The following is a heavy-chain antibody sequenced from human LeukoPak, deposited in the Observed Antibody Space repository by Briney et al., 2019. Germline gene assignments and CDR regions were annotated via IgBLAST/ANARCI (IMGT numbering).Heavy chain of an antibody. CDR2: INHSGST. CDR3: ASASSGQEGFDY. Sequence: SETLSLTCAVYGGSFSGYYWSWIRQPPGKGLEWIGEINHSGSTNYNPSLKVRVTISVDTSKNQFSLKLSSVTAADTAVYYCASASSGQEGFDYWGQGTLVTVSS. CDR1: GGSFSGYY. V-gene: IGHV4-34*01. J-gene: IGHJ4*02.